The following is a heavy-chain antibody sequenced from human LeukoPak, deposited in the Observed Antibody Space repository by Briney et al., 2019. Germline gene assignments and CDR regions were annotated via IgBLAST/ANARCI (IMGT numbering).Heavy chain of an antibody. CDR2: IYYSGST. Sequence: SETLSLTCTVSGGSIGSYYWSWIRQPPGKGLEWIGYIYYSGSTNYNPSLKSRVTISVDTSKNQFSLKLSSVTAADTAVYYCARGHYDFWSGYPDPFEYWGQGTLVTVSS. D-gene: IGHD3-3*01. CDR3: ARGHYDFWSGYPDPFEY. V-gene: IGHV4-59*01. CDR1: GGSIGSYY. J-gene: IGHJ4*02.